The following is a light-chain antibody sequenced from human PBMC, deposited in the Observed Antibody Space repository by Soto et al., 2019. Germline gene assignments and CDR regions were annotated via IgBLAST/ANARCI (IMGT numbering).Light chain of an antibody. Sequence: EIVLAQSPGTLSLSPGQRATLSCRASQSVSRDYVAWYQHKPGQAPRLLIYAASSRPSGIPDRFGGSGSGTDFTLTISRLEPEDFALYYCQQYGSSPLTFGGGTRWIS. CDR3: QQYGSSPLT. CDR2: AAS. V-gene: IGKV3-20*01. J-gene: IGKJ4*01. CDR1: QSVSRDY.